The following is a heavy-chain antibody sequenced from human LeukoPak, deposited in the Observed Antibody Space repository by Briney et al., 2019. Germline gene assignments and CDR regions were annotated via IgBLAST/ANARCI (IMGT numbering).Heavy chain of an antibody. CDR1: GGSFRGYY. Sequence: SETLSLTCAVYGGSFRGYYWSWIRQPPGKGLEWIGEINHSGSTNYNPSLKSRVTISVDTSKNQFSLKLSSVTAADTAVYYCARGFLTIFGVGMDVWGKGTTVTVSS. J-gene: IGHJ6*04. CDR2: INHSGST. V-gene: IGHV4-34*01. D-gene: IGHD3-3*01. CDR3: ARGFLTIFGVGMDV.